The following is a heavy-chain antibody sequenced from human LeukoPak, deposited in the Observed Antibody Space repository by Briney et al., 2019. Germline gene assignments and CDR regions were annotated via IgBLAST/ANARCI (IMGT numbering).Heavy chain of an antibody. D-gene: IGHD3-3*01. CDR1: RFTFSSYA. CDR3: ARDKYYDFWSGVDY. CDR2: ISGSGGST. J-gene: IGHJ4*02. V-gene: IGHV3-23*01. Sequence: GGSLRLSCAASRFTFSSYAMSWVRQAPGKGLEWVSAISGSGGSTYYADSVKGRFTISRDNSKNTLYLQMNSLRAEDMAVYYCARDKYYDFWSGVDYWGQGALVTVSS.